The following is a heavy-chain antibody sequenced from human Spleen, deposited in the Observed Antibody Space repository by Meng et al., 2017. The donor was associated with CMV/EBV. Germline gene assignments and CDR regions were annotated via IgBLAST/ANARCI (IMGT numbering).Heavy chain of an antibody. CDR3: ARGGQWRIRWPTDY. CDR1: GASIKNYN. J-gene: IGHJ4*02. V-gene: IGHV4-4*07. Sequence: QVQIQESGPGLVKPSETLSLTCIVSGASIKNYNWNWVRQPAGQGLEWIGLIQVIGHTVYNPSLKSRVTISVDTSKNQFSLKLSSVTAADTAVYYCARGGQWRIRWPTDYWGQGTLVTVSS. D-gene: IGHD6-19*01. CDR2: IQVIGHT.